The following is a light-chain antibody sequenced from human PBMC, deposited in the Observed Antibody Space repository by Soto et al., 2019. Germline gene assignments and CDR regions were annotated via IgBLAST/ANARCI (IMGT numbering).Light chain of an antibody. Sequence: QSALTQPASVSGSPGQSITISCTGTSSDVGGYNYVSWYQQHPGKAPKLMIYEVSNRPSGVSNRFSGSKSGNTASLTISGLQAVDEADYYCSSYTSSSTPHYVFGTGTKATVL. CDR2: EVS. J-gene: IGLJ1*01. CDR1: SSDVGGYNY. CDR3: SSYTSSSTPHYV. V-gene: IGLV2-14*01.